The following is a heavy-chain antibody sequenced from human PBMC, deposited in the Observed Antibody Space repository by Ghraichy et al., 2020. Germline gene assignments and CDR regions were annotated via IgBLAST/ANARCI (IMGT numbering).Heavy chain of an antibody. D-gene: IGHD1-26*01. CDR2: IIPIFGTA. Sequence: SVKVSCKASGGTFSSYAISWVRQAPGQGLEWMGGIIPIFGTANYAQKFQGRVTITADESTSTAYMELSSLRSEDTAVYYCGGNRRSGSYYDYWGQGTLVTVSS. J-gene: IGHJ4*02. CDR3: GGNRRSGSYYDY. V-gene: IGHV1-69*13. CDR1: GGTFSSYA.